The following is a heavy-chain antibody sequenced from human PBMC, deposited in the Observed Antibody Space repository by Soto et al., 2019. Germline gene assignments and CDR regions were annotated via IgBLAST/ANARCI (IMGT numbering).Heavy chain of an antibody. V-gene: IGHV1-2*02. D-gene: IGHD3-16*01. CDR3: ARVAMIISAGPFDL. CDR2: INPKSGVT. J-gene: IGHJ3*01. CDR1: GYSSSDYY. Sequence: ASVKVSCKAPGYSSSDYYIHWVRQAPGQGLEWMGWINPKSGVTNYAQKFQGRVTMTRDKSISTGYMEVTRLRSDDTGVYFCARVAMIISAGPFDLWGQGTLVTVSS.